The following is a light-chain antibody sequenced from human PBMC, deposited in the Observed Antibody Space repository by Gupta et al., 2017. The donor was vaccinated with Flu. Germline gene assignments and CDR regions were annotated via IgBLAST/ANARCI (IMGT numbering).Light chain of an antibody. V-gene: IGKV1-16*01. Sequence: DIQTTQSPSSLSASVGDRVTITCRASQGIINNLAWFQQKPGQAPKSLIHDASSLQSGVPARFSGSGSRTDFTLTISSLQPEDVATYYCQQDNSYPHTFGQGTRLDIK. J-gene: IGKJ5*01. CDR1: QGIINN. CDR3: QQDNSYPHT. CDR2: DAS.